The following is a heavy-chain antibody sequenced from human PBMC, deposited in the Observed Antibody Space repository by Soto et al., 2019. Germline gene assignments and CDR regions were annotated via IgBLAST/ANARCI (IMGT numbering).Heavy chain of an antibody. CDR3: ARESRARYYDSSGSNYAFDI. CDR1: GGSISSSNW. Sequence: PSETLSLTCAVSGGSISSSNWWSWVRQPPGKGLEWIGEIYHSGSTNYNPSLKSRVTISVDKSKNQFSLKLSSVTAADTAVYYCARESRARYYDSSGSNYAFDIWGQGTMVTVSS. D-gene: IGHD3-22*01. J-gene: IGHJ3*02. CDR2: IYHSGST. V-gene: IGHV4-4*02.